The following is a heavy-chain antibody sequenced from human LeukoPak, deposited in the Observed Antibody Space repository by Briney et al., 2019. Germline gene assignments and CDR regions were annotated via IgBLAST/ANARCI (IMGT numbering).Heavy chain of an antibody. Sequence: GGSLRLSCAASGFTFSSYWMSWVRQAPGKGLEWVANINQDGSEKYYVDSVKGRFTISRDNAKNSLYLQMNSLRAEDTAVYYCARDVGYCSSTSCPLDYWGQGTLVTVSS. J-gene: IGHJ4*02. CDR3: ARDVGYCSSTSCPLDY. CDR2: INQDGSEK. V-gene: IGHV3-7*01. CDR1: GFTFSSYW. D-gene: IGHD2-2*01.